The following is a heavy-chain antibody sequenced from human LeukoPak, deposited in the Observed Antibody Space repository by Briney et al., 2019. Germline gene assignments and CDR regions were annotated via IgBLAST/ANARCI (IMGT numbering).Heavy chain of an antibody. CDR2: ISYDGSNK. Sequence: GRSLRLSCAASGFTFSSYAMYWVRQAPGKGLEWVAVISYDGSNKYYADSVKGRFTIFRDNSKNTLYLQMNSLRAEDTAVYYCVRPGTSWGAFDIWGQGTMVTVSS. CDR1: GFTFSSYA. D-gene: IGHD2-2*01. CDR3: VRPGTSWGAFDI. J-gene: IGHJ3*02. V-gene: IGHV3-30-3*01.